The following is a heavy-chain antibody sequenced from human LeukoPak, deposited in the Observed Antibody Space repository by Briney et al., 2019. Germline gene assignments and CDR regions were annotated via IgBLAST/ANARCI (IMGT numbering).Heavy chain of an antibody. CDR3: ARSLNIWRYFDWLPSFGF. Sequence: ASVKVSCKASGYTFTGYYMHWVRQAPGQGLEWMGWINPNSGGTNYAQKFQGRVTMTRNTSISTAYMELSSLRSEDTAVYYCARSLNIWRYFDWLPSFGFWGQGTLVTVSS. J-gene: IGHJ4*02. CDR2: INPNSGGT. CDR1: GYTFTGYY. V-gene: IGHV1-2*02. D-gene: IGHD3-9*01.